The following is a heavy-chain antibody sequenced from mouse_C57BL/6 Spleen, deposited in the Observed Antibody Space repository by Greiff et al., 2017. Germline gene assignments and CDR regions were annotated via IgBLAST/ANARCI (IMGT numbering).Heavy chain of an antibody. V-gene: IGHV1-55*01. CDR1: GYTFTSYW. CDR3: ASTTVVATDAMDY. CDR2: IYPGSGST. Sequence: QVQLQQPGAELVKPGASVKMSCKASGYTFTSYWITWVKQRPGQGLEWIGDIYPGSGSTNYNEKFKRKATLTVDTSSSTAYMQLSSLTSEDSAVYYCASTTVVATDAMDYWGQGTSVTVSA. J-gene: IGHJ4*01. D-gene: IGHD1-1*01.